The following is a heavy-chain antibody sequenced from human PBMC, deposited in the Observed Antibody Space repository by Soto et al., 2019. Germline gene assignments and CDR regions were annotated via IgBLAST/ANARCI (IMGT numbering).Heavy chain of an antibody. CDR1: GFTFSSYA. V-gene: IGHV3-23*01. J-gene: IGHJ6*02. Sequence: GGSLRLSCAASGFTFSSYAMSWVRQAPGKGLEWVSAVSGSGGSTYYADSVKGRFTISRDNSRNTLYLQMNSLRAEDTAVYYCAKVRLKNYYYYYGMDVWGQGTTVTVSS. CDR2: VSGSGGST. CDR3: AKVRLKNYYYYYGMDV. D-gene: IGHD1-1*01.